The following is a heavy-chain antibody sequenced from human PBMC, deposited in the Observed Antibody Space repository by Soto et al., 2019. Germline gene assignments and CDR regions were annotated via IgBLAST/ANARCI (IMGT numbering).Heavy chain of an antibody. CDR1: GGSISSGVYS. J-gene: IGHJ6*02. V-gene: IGHV4-30-2*05. Sequence: PSETLSLTCAVSGGSISSGVYSWSWIRQPPGKGLEWIGYIYHSGSAYYNPSLKSRVTISVDTSKNQFSLKLSSVTAADTAVYYCARDNALVRGVESDYYYGMDVWGQGTTVTVS. CDR2: IYHSGSA. D-gene: IGHD3-10*01. CDR3: ARDNALVRGVESDYYYGMDV.